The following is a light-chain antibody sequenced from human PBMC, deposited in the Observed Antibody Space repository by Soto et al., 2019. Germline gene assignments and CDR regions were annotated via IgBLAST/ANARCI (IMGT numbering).Light chain of an antibody. CDR2: EVS. CDR3: SSYTSSSTLEV. J-gene: IGLJ3*02. CDR1: SSDVGGYNY. Sequence: QSVLTQPASVSGSPGPSITISCTGTSSDVGGYNYVSWYQQYPGTAPIVMIYEVSNRPSGVSNRSSGSKSGNTASLTISGLQAEDEADYYCSSYTSSSTLEVFGGGTKLTVL. V-gene: IGLV2-14*01.